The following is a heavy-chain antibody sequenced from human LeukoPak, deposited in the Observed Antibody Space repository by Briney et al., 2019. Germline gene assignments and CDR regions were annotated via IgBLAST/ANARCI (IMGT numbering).Heavy chain of an antibody. CDR3: ATYAGSSSKYFQD. CDR1: GYSFTSYW. Sequence: GESLKLSCKGSGYSFTSYWIGWVRQMPGKGLEWMGIIYPGESDTRYSPSFQGQVTISADKSISTAYLQRSSLQASDTAMYYCATYAGSSSKYFQDWGQGTLVTVSS. D-gene: IGHD3-10*01. V-gene: IGHV5-51*01. J-gene: IGHJ1*01. CDR2: IYPGESDT.